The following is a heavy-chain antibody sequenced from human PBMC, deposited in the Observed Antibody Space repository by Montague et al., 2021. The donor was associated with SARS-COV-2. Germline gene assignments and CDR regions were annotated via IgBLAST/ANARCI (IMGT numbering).Heavy chain of an antibody. Sequence: SLRLSCAASGFTFSSYGMHWVRQAPGKGLEWVAVIWYDGSNKYYADSVKGRFTISRDNSKNTLYLQMNSLRAEDTAVYYCARGASDSSGWYQDYFDYWGQGTLVTVSS. V-gene: IGHV3-33*08. CDR3: ARGASDSSGWYQDYFDY. J-gene: IGHJ4*02. D-gene: IGHD6-19*01. CDR2: IWYDGSNK. CDR1: GFTFSSYG.